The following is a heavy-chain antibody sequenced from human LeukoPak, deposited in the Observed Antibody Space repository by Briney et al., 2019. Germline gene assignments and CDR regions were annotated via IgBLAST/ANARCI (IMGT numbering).Heavy chain of an antibody. CDR1: RYTFNNYD. CDR3: ARDQDTAMVSCFDP. Sequence: ASVTVSRTASRYTFNNYDINLVGQAPGQGLEGIGWISPNSVNTGNPQKFQGRVTMTRNTSTSTAYKELTSLRSEDTAVYYCARDQDTAMVSCFDPWGQGTLVTVSS. V-gene: IGHV1-8*01. D-gene: IGHD5-18*01. J-gene: IGHJ5*02. CDR2: ISPNSVNT.